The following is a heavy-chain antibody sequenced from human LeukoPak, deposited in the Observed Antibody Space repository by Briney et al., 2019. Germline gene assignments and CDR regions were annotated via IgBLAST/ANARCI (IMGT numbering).Heavy chain of an antibody. Sequence: SETLSLTCAVYGGSFSGNYWSWIRQPPGKGLEWIGEINHSGGTNYNPSLKSRVTISVDTSKNQFSLKLSSVTAADTAVYYCAGEKIYGSGSYYKGGHYYYYGMDVWGQGTTVTVSS. CDR1: GGSFSGNY. J-gene: IGHJ6*02. CDR3: AGEKIYGSGSYYKGGHYYYYGMDV. D-gene: IGHD3-10*01. CDR2: INHSGGT. V-gene: IGHV4-34*01.